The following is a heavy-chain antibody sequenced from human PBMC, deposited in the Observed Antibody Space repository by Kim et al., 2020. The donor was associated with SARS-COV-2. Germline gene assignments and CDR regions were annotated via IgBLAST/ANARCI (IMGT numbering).Heavy chain of an antibody. CDR3: ARQRARWLQLPYFDY. D-gene: IGHD5-12*01. CDR2: IYYSGST. V-gene: IGHV4-39*01. CDR1: GGSISSSSYY. Sequence: SETLSLTCTVSGGSISSSSYYWGWIRQPPGKGLEWIGSIYYSGSTYYNPSLKSRVTISVDTSKNQFSLKLSSVTAADTAVYYCARQRARWLQLPYFDYWGQGTLVTVSS. J-gene: IGHJ4*02.